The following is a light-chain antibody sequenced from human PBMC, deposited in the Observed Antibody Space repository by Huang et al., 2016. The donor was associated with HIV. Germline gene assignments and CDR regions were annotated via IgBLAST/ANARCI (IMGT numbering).Light chain of an antibody. V-gene: IGKV4-1*01. J-gene: IGKJ4*01. CDR1: QSVFYSSNKKNC. Sequence: DIVMTQSPDSLAVSLGKRATITCKSSQSVFYSSNKKNCLAWYQQKPGQPPRLLIYWASARESGVPDRFNGSGSGTDFTFTISNLQAEDVAVYYCQQYYKTPLTFGGGTKVEIK. CDR3: QQYYKTPLT. CDR2: WAS.